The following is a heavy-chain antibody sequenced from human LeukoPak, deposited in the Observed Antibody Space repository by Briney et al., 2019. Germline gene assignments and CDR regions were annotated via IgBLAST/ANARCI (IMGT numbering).Heavy chain of an antibody. Sequence: GGSLRLSCGASGFTFSIYAMNWVRQAPGKGLEWVAALSANGARTYYADSVKGRFTISRDNSKNTLYLQLNSLRAEDTALYHCGKDHGDYALDIWGPGTMVTVSS. V-gene: IGHV3-23*01. J-gene: IGHJ3*02. D-gene: IGHD4-17*01. CDR3: GKDHGDYALDI. CDR1: GFTFSIYA. CDR2: LSANGART.